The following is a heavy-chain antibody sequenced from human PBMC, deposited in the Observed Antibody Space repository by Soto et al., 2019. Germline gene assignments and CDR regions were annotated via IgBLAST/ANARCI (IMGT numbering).Heavy chain of an antibody. CDR3: ARDKRGYSSGLANYYYYYYMDV. CDR2: INAGNGNT. Sequence: QVQLVQSGAEVKKPGASVKVSCKASGYTFTSYAMHWVRQAPGQSLEWMGWINAGNGNTKYSQKFQGRVTITRDTSASAAYMELSSLRSEDTAVYYCARDKRGYSSGLANYYYYYYMDVWGKGTTVTLSS. J-gene: IGHJ6*03. V-gene: IGHV1-3*01. CDR1: GYTFTSYA. D-gene: IGHD6-25*01.